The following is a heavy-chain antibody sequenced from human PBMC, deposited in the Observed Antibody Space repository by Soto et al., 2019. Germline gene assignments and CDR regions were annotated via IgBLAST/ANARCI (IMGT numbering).Heavy chain of an antibody. CDR1: GGTFSRSA. CDR3: ARDGTLYDSSAYYYVY. Sequence: SVKVSCKASGGTFSRSAINWVRQAPGQGLEWMGGIVPVFGKANYAQKFQGRVTIAADESTSTGYMELRSLTSEDTAVYYCARDGTLYDSSAYYYVYWGQGTLVTVSS. CDR2: IVPVFGKA. D-gene: IGHD3-22*01. V-gene: IGHV1-69*13. J-gene: IGHJ4*02.